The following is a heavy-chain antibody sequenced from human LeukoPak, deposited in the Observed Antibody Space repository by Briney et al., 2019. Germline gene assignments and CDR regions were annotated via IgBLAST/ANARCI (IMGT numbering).Heavy chain of an antibody. CDR1: GGSISSYY. CDR2: IYYSGST. Sequence: PSETLSLTRTVSGGSISSYYWSWIRQPPGKGLEWIGYIYYSGSTNYNPSLKSRVTISVDTSKNQFSLKLSSVTAADTAVYYCASAAPGIAAAGGFDYWGQGTLVTVSS. CDR3: ASAAPGIAAAGGFDY. D-gene: IGHD6-13*01. V-gene: IGHV4-59*01. J-gene: IGHJ4*02.